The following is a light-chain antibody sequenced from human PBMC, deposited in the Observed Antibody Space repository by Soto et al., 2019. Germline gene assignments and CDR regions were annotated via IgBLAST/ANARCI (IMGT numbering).Light chain of an antibody. Sequence: EIVLTQSPATLSLSPGERATLSCRASQSVSSYLAWYQQKPGQAPRLLIYDASNRATGIPARSSGSGSGTDFTLTICRLIPADFSVYYCQQRSNCPLTFGGGTKVVIK. CDR2: DAS. CDR1: QSVSSY. V-gene: IGKV3-11*01. J-gene: IGKJ4*01. CDR3: QQRSNCPLT.